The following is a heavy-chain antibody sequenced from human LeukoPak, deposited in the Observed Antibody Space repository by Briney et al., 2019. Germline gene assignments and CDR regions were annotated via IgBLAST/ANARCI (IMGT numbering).Heavy chain of an antibody. Sequence: GGSLRLSCAASGFTFSSYWMSWVRQAPGKGLEWVANIKQDGSEKYYVDSVKGRFTISRDNSKNTLYLQMNSLKAEDTAVYYCAKADYANNWFDPWGQGTLVTVSS. CDR1: GFTFSSYW. D-gene: IGHD3-16*01. V-gene: IGHV3-7*01. CDR2: IKQDGSEK. J-gene: IGHJ5*02. CDR3: AKADYANNWFDP.